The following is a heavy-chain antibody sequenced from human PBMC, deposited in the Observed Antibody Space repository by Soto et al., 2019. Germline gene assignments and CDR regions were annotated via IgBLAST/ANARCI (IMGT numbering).Heavy chain of an antibody. V-gene: IGHV1-69*13. J-gene: IGHJ6*02. CDR2: ISPFFGTA. Sequence: SVKVSCKASGGTFTSYGISWVRQAPGQGLEWMGGISPFFGTANYAQKFQGRVTITADESTSTAYMELSSLRSEDTAVYYCARGVVRGVPPLYYYYGMDVWGQGTTVTVSS. CDR1: GGTFTSYG. CDR3: ARGVVRGVPPLYYYYGMDV. D-gene: IGHD3-10*01.